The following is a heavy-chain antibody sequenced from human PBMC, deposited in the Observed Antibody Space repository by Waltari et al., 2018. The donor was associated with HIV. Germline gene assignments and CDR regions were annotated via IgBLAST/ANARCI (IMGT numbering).Heavy chain of an antibody. Sequence: AASGFTFSNYWMSWVRQAPGKGLEWVANIKQDGSEKYYVDSVKGRFTISRDNAKNSLFLQMNSLRGEDTAVYYCARRRCTSTSCFFDYWGQGTLVTVS. CDR2: IKQDGSEK. D-gene: IGHD2-2*01. V-gene: IGHV3-7*01. J-gene: IGHJ4*02. CDR3: ARRRCTSTSCFFDY. CDR1: GFTFSNYW.